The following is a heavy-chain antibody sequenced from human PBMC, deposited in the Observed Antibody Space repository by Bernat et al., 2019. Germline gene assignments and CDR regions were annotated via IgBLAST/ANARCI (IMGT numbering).Heavy chain of an antibody. Sequence: EVQLVESGGGLVQPGGSLRLSCAASGFTFSSYEMNWVRQAPGKGLEWVSYISSSGSTIYYADSVKGRFTISRDNAKNSLYLQMNRLRAEDTAVYYCAREGGQLAPYDYWGQGTLVTVSS. D-gene: IGHD3-3*02. CDR3: AREGGQLAPYDY. J-gene: IGHJ4*02. V-gene: IGHV3-48*03. CDR2: ISSSGSTI. CDR1: GFTFSSYE.